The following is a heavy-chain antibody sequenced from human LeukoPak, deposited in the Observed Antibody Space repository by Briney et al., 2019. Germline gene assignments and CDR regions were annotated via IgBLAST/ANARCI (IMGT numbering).Heavy chain of an antibody. V-gene: IGHV3-48*04. J-gene: IGHJ4*02. D-gene: IGHD3-16*01. CDR3: ARDSRGGGVQVFDY. CDR2: ISSSSSTI. CDR1: GFTFSSYS. Sequence: PGGSLRLSCAASGFTFSSYSMNWVRQAPGKGLEWVSYISSSSSTIYYADSVKGRFTISRDNAKNSLYLQMNSLRAEDTAVYYCARDSRGGGVQVFDYWGQGTLVTVSS.